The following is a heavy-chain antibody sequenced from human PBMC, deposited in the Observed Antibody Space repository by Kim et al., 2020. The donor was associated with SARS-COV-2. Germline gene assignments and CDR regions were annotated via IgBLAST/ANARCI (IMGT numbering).Heavy chain of an antibody. CDR2: ISSSGSYT. CDR3: ARALGLQYSYGCDAFDI. J-gene: IGHJ3*02. CDR1: GFTFSDYY. Sequence: GGSLRLSCAASGFTFSDYYMTWIRQAPGKGLEWVSYISSSGSYTNYADSVTGRFTISRDNAKNSLYLQMNSLRAEDTAVYYCARALGLQYSYGCDAFDIWGQGTMVTVSS. V-gene: IGHV3-11*05. D-gene: IGHD5-18*01.